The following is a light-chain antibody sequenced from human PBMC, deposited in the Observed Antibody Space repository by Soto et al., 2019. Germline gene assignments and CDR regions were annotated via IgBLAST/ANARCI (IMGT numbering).Light chain of an antibody. CDR2: AAS. CDR3: QQTDTFPRT. J-gene: IGKJ1*01. Sequence: DIQMTQSPSSRSASVGDRVTITCRASQSISSYLNWYQHKPGKAPKLLIYAASSLQTGVPSRFSGSRSGTDFALTISSLQREDFATYYCQQTDTFPRTFGQGTKVDIK. CDR1: QSISSY. V-gene: IGKV1-39*01.